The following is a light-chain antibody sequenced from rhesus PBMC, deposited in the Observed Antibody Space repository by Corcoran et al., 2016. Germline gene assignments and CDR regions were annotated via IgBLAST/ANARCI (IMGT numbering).Light chain of an antibody. CDR2: DVT. V-gene: IGLV2S7*01. Sequence: QSAPTQPPSVSGSPGQSITISCTGTSSDVGGFDFVSWYQQTPGKVPKLMIYDVTKRPSGVSDRLSASKSVNTASLPISRLQAEDEADYYCCSYTSSNTLVFGSGTKLTVV. CDR1: SSDVGGFDF. CDR3: CSYTSSNTLV. J-gene: IGLJ6*01.